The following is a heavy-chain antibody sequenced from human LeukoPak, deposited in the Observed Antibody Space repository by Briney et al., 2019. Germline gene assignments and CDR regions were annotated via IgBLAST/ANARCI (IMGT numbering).Heavy chain of an antibody. V-gene: IGHV4-30-2*01. CDR1: GDYINNGGHY. J-gene: IGHJ4*02. CDR3: ARSEDSGSYFSFDY. D-gene: IGHD1-26*01. Sequence: SQTLSLTCSVGGDYINNGGHYWSWIRQPPGKALEYIGYISHRGSTYYSPSLKSRLTISVDGSRNQFSLKLRSVTAADTAVYYCARSEDSGSYFSFDYWGQGTLVTVSS. CDR2: ISHRGST.